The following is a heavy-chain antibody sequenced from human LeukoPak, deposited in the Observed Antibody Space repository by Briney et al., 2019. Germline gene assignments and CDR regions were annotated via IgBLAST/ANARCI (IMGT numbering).Heavy chain of an antibody. V-gene: IGHV4-4*02. CDR1: GDSINSLDL. J-gene: IGHJ5*02. Sequence: SETLSLTCTVSGDSINSLDLWSWVRQPPGKGLEWIGEMYLSGTTHSNPSVKSRVTISIDKSKNQFFLNLSSVTAADTAVYYCARAPYCSSTSCYPSWFDPWGQGTLVTVSS. CDR2: MYLSGTT. CDR3: ARAPYCSSTSCYPSWFDP. D-gene: IGHD2-2*01.